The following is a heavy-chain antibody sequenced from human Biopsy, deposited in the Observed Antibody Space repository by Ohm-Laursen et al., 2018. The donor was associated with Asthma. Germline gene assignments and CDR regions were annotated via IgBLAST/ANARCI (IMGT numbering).Heavy chain of an antibody. CDR3: ARGWNCGGDCYSLDY. CDR1: GDSIDSGDYS. Sequence: TLSLTCGVSGDSIDSGDYSWTWMRQSPGVGLEWIGYIYRNGDTYSNPTLKNRVTISIDRSKNQFSPSLSSVTAADTAVYYCARGWNCGGDCYSLDYWGQGTLVTVSS. V-gene: IGHV4-30-2*06. J-gene: IGHJ4*02. D-gene: IGHD2-21*02. CDR2: IYRNGDT.